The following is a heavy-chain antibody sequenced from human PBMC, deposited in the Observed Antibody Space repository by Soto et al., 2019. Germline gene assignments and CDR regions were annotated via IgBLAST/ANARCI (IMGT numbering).Heavy chain of an antibody. J-gene: IGHJ6*02. V-gene: IGHV3-53*01. CDR3: ARDPPATRHGMDV. CDR1: GFTVSSNY. Sequence: LRLSCAASGFTVSSNYMSWVRQAPGKGLEWVSVIYSGGSTYYADSVRGRFTISRDNSKNTLHLQMKSLRAEDTAVYYCARDPPATRHGMDVWGQGTTVTVSS. CDR2: IYSGGST.